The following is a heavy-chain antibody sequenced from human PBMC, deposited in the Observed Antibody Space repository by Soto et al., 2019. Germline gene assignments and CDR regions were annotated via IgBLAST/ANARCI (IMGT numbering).Heavy chain of an antibody. D-gene: IGHD3-22*01. CDR3: AREVDYYDSSGYQDAFDI. CDR1: GGSISSYY. CDR2: IYYRGST. V-gene: IGHV4-59*12. J-gene: IGHJ3*02. Sequence: SETLSLTCTVSGGSISSYYWSWIRQPPGKGLEWIGYIYYRGSTNYNPSLKSRVTISVDTSKNQFSLKLRSVTAADTAVYYCAREVDYYDSSGYQDAFDIWGQGTMVTVSS.